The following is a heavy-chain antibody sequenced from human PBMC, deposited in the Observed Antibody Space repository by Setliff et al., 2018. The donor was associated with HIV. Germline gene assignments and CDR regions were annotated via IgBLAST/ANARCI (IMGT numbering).Heavy chain of an antibody. D-gene: IGHD3-3*01. CDR3: ARGGGFWSGQLDY. CDR1: GGSISSGAYY. Sequence: PSETLSLTCTVSGGSISSGAYYWSWIRQPAGKGLEWIGRFYTSGGTKYNPSLKSRITISVDTPKNQFSLKLTSVTATDTAVYYCARGGGFWSGQLDYWGQGTLVTVSS. J-gene: IGHJ4*02. V-gene: IGHV4-61*02. CDR2: FYTSGGT.